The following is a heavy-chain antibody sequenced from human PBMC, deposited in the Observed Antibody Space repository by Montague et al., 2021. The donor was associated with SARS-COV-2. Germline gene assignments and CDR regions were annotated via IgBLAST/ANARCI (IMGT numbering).Heavy chain of an antibody. CDR3: ARFPYYYDSSGSFDY. CDR2: IYYSGST. CDR1: GGSISSSSYY. J-gene: IGHJ4*02. D-gene: IGHD3-22*01. V-gene: IGHV4-39*01. Sequence: SETLSLTCTVSGGSISSSSYYWGWIRQPPGKGLEWIGSIYYSGSTYYNPSLKSRVTISVDTSKNQLSLKLSSVTAADTAVYYCARFPYYYDSSGSFDYWGQGTLVTVSS.